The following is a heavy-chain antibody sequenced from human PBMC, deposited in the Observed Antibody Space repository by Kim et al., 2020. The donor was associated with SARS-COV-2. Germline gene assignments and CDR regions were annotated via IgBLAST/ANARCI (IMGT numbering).Heavy chain of an antibody. Sequence: GESLKISCKDSGKSFTNYWIAWVRQMPGKGLEWMGIIYPADSDIRYSPSFQGQVTISADTSINTAYVEWSSLKASDTAMYYCATPYGGSYFRSLWGQGTLVTVSS. V-gene: IGHV5-51*01. CDR3: ATPYGGSYFRSL. CDR1: GKSFTNYW. D-gene: IGHD1-26*01. J-gene: IGHJ4*02. CDR2: IYPADSDI.